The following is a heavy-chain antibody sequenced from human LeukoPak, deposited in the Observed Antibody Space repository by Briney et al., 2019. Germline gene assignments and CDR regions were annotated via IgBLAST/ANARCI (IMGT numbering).Heavy chain of an antibody. J-gene: IGHJ6*03. CDR1: GYTFTSYY. V-gene: IGHV1-2*02. CDR2: INPNSGGT. CDR3: ARVWQGGYYYMDV. Sequence: GASVKVSCKASGYTFTSYYMHWVRQAPGQGLEWMGWINPNSGGTNYAQKFQGRVTMTRDTSISTAYMELSRLRSDDTAVYYCARVWQGGYYYMDVWGKGTTVTVSS. D-gene: IGHD2-21*01.